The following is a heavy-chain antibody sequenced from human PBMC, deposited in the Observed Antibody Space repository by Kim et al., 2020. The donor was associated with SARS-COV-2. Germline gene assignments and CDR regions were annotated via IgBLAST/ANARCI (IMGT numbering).Heavy chain of an antibody. CDR1: GGSISSSSYY. J-gene: IGHJ5*02. CDR3: ARPATGIAAAFDP. CDR2: IYYSGST. D-gene: IGHD6-13*01. Sequence: SETLSLTCTVSGGSISSSSYYWGWIRQPPGKGLEWIGSIYYSGSTYYNPSLKSRVTISVDTSQNQFSLKLSSVTAADTAVYYCARPATGIAAAFDPWGQGTLVTVSS. V-gene: IGHV4-39*01.